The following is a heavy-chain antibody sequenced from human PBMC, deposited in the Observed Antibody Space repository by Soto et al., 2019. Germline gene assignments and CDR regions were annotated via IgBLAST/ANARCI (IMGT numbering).Heavy chain of an antibody. V-gene: IGHV1-2*04. CDR2: LNPDSGGT. Sequence: ASVKVSCKTSGFTFTGYYIHWVRQAPGQGLEWMGWLNPDSGGTNYAQKFQGSVTLTRDTSVSTAFMELSSLRSDDTAVYYCAIGYGDFDVPAYYFDSWGQGTLVTVSS. CDR3: AIGYGDFDVPAYYFDS. D-gene: IGHD4-17*01. CDR1: GFTFTGYY. J-gene: IGHJ4*02.